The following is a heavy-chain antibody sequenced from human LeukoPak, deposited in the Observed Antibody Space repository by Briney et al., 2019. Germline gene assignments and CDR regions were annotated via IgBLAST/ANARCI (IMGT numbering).Heavy chain of an antibody. J-gene: IGHJ4*02. CDR2: IGAYNGNT. CDR3: ARDLTQYYDFWSGPDY. D-gene: IGHD3-3*01. V-gene: IGHV1-18*01. CDR1: GYTFTSYD. Sequence: ASVKVSCKASGYTFTSYDINWVRQAPGQGLEWMGWIGAYNGNTNYAQKLQGRVTMTTDTSTSTAYMELRSLRSDDTAVYYCARDLTQYYDFWSGPDYWGQGTLVTVSS.